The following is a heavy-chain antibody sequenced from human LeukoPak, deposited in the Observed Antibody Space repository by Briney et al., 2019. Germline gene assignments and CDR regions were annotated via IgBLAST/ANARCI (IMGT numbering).Heavy chain of an antibody. D-gene: IGHD6-13*01. CDR2: ITSTSSYI. V-gene: IGHV3-21*01. CDR1: GFTFSSYG. J-gene: IGHJ4*02. Sequence: GGSLRLSCAASGFTFSSYGMHWVRQAPGKGLEWISSITSTSSYIYYADSVKGRFTISRDNAKSSLYLQMNSLKAEDTAVYYCASSRPIDYWGQGTLVTVSS. CDR3: ASSRPIDY.